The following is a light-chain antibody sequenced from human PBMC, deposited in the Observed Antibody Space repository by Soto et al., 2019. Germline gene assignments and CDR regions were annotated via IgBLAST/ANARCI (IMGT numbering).Light chain of an antibody. CDR1: QRLXNH. V-gene: IGKV1-27*01. CDR3: QKYNSPPRT. J-gene: IGKJ1*01. Sequence: IPVTHSASSLSASVGDRVTITCRASQRLXNHFDWYQRKPGKVPKVLXDGASTLQSGGPSRCSGGGSGTDFSLTISSLQPEDVATYFCQKYNSPPRTFGQGTKVDIK. CDR2: GAS.